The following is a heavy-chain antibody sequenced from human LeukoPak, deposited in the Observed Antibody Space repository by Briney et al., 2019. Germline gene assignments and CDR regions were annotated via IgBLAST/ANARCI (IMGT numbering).Heavy chain of an antibody. CDR3: AADRYYYGSGCYYRWYFDL. Sequence: SVKVSCKASGFTFTSSAVQWVRQARGQRLEWIGWIVVGSGNTNYAQKFQERVTITRDMSTSTAYMELGSLRSEDTAVYYCAADRYYYGSGCYYRWYFDLWGRGTLVTVSS. CDR1: GFTFTSSA. D-gene: IGHD3-10*01. CDR2: IVVGSGNT. V-gene: IGHV1-58*01. J-gene: IGHJ2*01.